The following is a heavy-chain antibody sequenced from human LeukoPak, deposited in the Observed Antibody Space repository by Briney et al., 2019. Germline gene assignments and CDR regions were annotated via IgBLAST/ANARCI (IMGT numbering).Heavy chain of an antibody. J-gene: IGHJ6*02. D-gene: IGHD4-11*01. Sequence: KPGGSLRLSCAASGFSFSDYYMSWIRQAPGKGLEWVSYISNSGSTIYQADSVKGRFTISRDNAKNSLYLQMNSLRDEDTAVYYCARDRLPWGDYYGMDVWGQGTTVTVSS. CDR2: ISNSGSTI. V-gene: IGHV3-11*04. CDR1: GFSFSDYY. CDR3: ARDRLPWGDYYGMDV.